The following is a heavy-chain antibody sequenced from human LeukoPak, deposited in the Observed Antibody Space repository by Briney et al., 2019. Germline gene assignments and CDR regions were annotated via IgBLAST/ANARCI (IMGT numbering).Heavy chain of an antibody. V-gene: IGHV3-30-3*01. CDR3: ARFETVAAKPFEY. CDR2: ISYDGSNK. D-gene: IGHD6-19*01. CDR1: GFTFSSYA. J-gene: IGHJ4*02. Sequence: PGRSLRLSCAASGFTFSSYAMHWVRQAPGKGLEWVAVISYDGSNKYYADSVKGRFTISRDNSKNTLYLQMNSLRAEDTAVYYCARFETVAAKPFEYWGQGTLVTVSS.